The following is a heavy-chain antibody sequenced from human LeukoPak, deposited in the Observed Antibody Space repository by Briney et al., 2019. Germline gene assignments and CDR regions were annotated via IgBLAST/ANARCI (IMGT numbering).Heavy chain of an antibody. CDR1: GGSISSYY. V-gene: IGHV4-4*07. J-gene: IGHJ4*02. Sequence: SGTLSLTCTVSGGSISSYYWSWIRQPAGKGLEWIGRIYTSGSTNYNPSLKSRVTMSVDTSKNQFSLKLSSVTAADTAVYYCARDSGGARYYYDSSGYYLGDYFDYWGQGTLVTVSS. CDR3: ARDSGGARYYYDSSGYYLGDYFDY. D-gene: IGHD3-22*01. CDR2: IYTSGST.